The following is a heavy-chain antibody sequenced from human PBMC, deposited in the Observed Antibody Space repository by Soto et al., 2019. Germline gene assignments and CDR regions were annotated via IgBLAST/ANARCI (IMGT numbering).Heavy chain of an antibody. CDR3: ARERADIVVAPVATSGMDV. CDR1: GFAFGSHG. Sequence: QVQLVESGGGVVPPGRSLKLSCIASGFAFGSHGMHWVRQVSGKGLEWVAVISHDGQNQYYRESVKGRFTIPRDNSKNSLFLEVHSLRVEDTAVYYCARERADIVVAPVATSGMDVWGQGTAVTVSS. V-gene: IGHV3-30*03. J-gene: IGHJ6*02. D-gene: IGHD2-2*01. CDR2: ISHDGQNQ.